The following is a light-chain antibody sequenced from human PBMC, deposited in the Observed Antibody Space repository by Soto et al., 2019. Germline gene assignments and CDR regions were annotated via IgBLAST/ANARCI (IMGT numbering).Light chain of an antibody. CDR3: QQSYSTPRKT. CDR2: AAS. V-gene: IGKV1-39*01. CDR1: QSISSY. Sequence: DIQMTQSPSSLSASVGDRVTITCRASQSISSYLNWYQQKPGKAPKLLIYAASSLQSGVPSRFSGNGSGTDFTLTISSLQPEDFATYYCQQSYSTPRKTFGQGTKVDIK. J-gene: IGKJ1*01.